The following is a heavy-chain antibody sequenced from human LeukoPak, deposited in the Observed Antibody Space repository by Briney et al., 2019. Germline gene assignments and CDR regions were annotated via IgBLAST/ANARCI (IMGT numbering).Heavy chain of an antibody. CDR2: ISAYNGNT. Sequence: ASVKVSCKASGYIFTKFGVTWVRQAPGQGLEWMGWISAYNGNTKCAQKVQGRVTMTTDTSTSTAYMELRSLRSDDTAVYYCARGEAVSVAAAGTPNGYWGQGTLVTVSS. D-gene: IGHD6-13*01. V-gene: IGHV1-18*01. J-gene: IGHJ4*02. CDR1: GYIFTKFG. CDR3: ARGEAVSVAAAGTPNGY.